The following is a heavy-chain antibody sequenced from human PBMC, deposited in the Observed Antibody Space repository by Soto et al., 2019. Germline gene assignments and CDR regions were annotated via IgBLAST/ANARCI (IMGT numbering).Heavy chain of an antibody. V-gene: IGHV1-18*01. CDR1: GYTFTSYG. J-gene: IGHJ5*02. D-gene: IGHD3-3*01. CDR2: ISAYNGNT. CDR3: ARVRRITIFGVVANWFDP. Sequence: ASVKVSCKASGYTFTSYGISWARQAPGQGLEWMGWISAYNGNTNYAQKLQGRVTMTTDTSTSTAYMELRSLRSDDTAVYYCARVRRITIFGVVANWFDPWGQGTLVTVSS.